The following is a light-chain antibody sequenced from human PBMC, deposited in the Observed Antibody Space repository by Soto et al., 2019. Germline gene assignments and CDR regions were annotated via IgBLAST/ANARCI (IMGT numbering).Light chain of an antibody. V-gene: IGKV3-20*01. J-gene: IGKJ1*01. CDR2: GAS. CDR1: QSVSSTY. Sequence: IVLTQSPGTLSLSPGERATLSCRASQSVSSTYLAWYQQKPGQAPRLLIYGASSRATGVPDRFSGSGSGTDFTLTISRLEPEDFAVYYCQQYSYSPWTFGQGTNVDIK. CDR3: QQYSYSPWT.